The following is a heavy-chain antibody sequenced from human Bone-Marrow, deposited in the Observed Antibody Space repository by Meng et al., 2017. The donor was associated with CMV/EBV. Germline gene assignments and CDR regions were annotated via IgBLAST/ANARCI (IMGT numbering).Heavy chain of an antibody. CDR1: GFTFSSYS. V-gene: IGHV3-21*01. J-gene: IGHJ4*02. CDR3: ARVVGEGGYGGYGY. Sequence: GESLKISCAASGFTFSSYSMNWVRQAPGKGLEWVSSISSSSYIYYADSVKGRFTISRDNAKNSLYLQMNSLRAEDTAVYYCARVVGEGGYGGYGYWGQGTLVTVYS. D-gene: IGHD5-12*01. CDR2: ISSSSYI.